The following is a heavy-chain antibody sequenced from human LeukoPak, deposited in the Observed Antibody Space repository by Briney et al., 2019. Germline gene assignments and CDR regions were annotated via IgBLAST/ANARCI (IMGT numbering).Heavy chain of an antibody. CDR2: ISAYNGDT. D-gene: IGHD3-22*01. Sequence: GASVKVSCKASGYTFTSYGISWVRQAPGQGLEWMGWISAYNGDTNYAQKLQGRVTMTTDTSTSTAYMELRSLRSDDTAVYYCARGGPAPHRITLIVVASSTGAFDIWGQGTMVTVSS. J-gene: IGHJ3*02. CDR1: GYTFTSYG. CDR3: ARGGPAPHRITLIVVASSTGAFDI. V-gene: IGHV1-18*01.